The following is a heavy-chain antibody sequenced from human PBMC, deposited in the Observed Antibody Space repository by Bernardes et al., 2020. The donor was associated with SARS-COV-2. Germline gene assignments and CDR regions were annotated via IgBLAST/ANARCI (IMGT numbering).Heavy chain of an antibody. V-gene: IGHV3-66*01. J-gene: IGHJ4*02. CDR2: IYRGGDI. Sequence: GGSLRVSCAASGFSVSDHYMSWVRKAPGRGLQWVSVIYRGGDIYYADSVKGRFTISRDNSKNTLYLQMNALRVDDTAVYYCARDRRDGLHCWGQGTLVTVSS. CDR3: ARDRRDGLHC. CDR1: GFSVSDHY.